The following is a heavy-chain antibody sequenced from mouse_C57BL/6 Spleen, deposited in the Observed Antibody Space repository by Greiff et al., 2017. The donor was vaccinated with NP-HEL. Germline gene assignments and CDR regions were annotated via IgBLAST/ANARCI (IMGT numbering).Heavy chain of an antibody. J-gene: IGHJ3*01. CDR1: GYAFTNYL. Sequence: QVQLKQSGAELVRPGTSVKVSCKASGYAFTNYLIEWVKQRPGQGLEWIGVINPGSGGTNYNEKFKGKATLTADKSSSTAYMQLSSLTSEDAAVYFCAREDYSNYQFAYWGQGTLVTVSA. CDR3: AREDYSNYQFAY. D-gene: IGHD2-5*01. CDR2: INPGSGGT. V-gene: IGHV1-54*01.